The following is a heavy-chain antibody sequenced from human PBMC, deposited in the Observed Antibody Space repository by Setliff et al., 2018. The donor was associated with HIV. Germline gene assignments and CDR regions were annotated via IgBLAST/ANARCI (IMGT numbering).Heavy chain of an antibody. V-gene: IGHV1-18*01. CDR3: ASGRGEYSSGWYRNALDI. Sequence: ASVKVSCKASTYTLTSYGTSWVRQAPGQGLEWMGWISAYNGNTNYAQKVQGRVTMTTDTSTSTAYMELRSLRSDDTAVYYCASGRGEYSSGWYRNALDIWGQGTMVTVSS. CDR2: ISAYNGNT. J-gene: IGHJ3*02. D-gene: IGHD6-19*01. CDR1: TYTLTSYG.